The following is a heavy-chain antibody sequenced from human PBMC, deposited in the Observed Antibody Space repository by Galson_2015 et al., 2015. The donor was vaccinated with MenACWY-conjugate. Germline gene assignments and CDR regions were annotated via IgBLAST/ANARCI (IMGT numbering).Heavy chain of an antibody. V-gene: IGHV3-21*01. CDR3: ARPYSRIGVALDS. D-gene: IGHD6-19*01. J-gene: IGHJ4*02. CDR2: IGSTSSHI. CDR1: GFTFSHYT. Sequence: SLRLSCAASGFTFSHYTMNWVRQAPGKGLEWVSAIGSTSSHIYYADSVKGRFTISRDNAKNSVTLQMNSLRAEDTALYYCARPYSRIGVALDSWGQGTLVTASS.